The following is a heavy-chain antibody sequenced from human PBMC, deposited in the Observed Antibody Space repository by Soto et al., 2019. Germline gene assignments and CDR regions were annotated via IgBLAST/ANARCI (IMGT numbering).Heavy chain of an antibody. CDR2: IDSSGSIT. J-gene: IGHJ4*02. CDR1: GFTFYTYS. D-gene: IGHD6-25*01. Sequence: EVQLVESGGGLVQPGGSLRLSCAASGFTFYTYSMNWVRQAPGKGLEWIAYIDSSGSITYYADSVKGRFTLSRDNAKNSLSLQMSILRAEETAVYYCTRDQPRYSGYPFDYWGQGNMVTVSS. CDR3: TRDQPRYSGYPFDY. V-gene: IGHV3-48*01.